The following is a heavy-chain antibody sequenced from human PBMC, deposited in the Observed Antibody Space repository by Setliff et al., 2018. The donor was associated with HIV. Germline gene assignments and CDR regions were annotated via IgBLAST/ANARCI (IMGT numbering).Heavy chain of an antibody. D-gene: IGHD3-10*01. V-gene: IGHV7-4-1*02. CDR1: GYTFTSYA. CDR3: ARDWAEDYYGSGSFQY. J-gene: IGHJ1*01. Sequence: ASVKVSCKASGYTFTSYAMNWVRQAPGQGLEWMGWINPNTRSPTYAQGFRGQFVFSLDPSVSTAYLQINSLKAEDTAIYYCARDWAEDYYGSGSFQYWGQGTLVTVSS. CDR2: INPNTRSP.